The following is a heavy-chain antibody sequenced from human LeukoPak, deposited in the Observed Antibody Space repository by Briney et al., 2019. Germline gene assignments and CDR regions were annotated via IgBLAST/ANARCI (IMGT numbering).Heavy chain of an antibody. J-gene: IGHJ4*02. V-gene: IGHV3-30*03. Sequence: PGGSLRLSCAASGFTFSSYGMHWVRQAPGKGLEWVAVISYDGSNKYYADSVKGRFTISRDNSKNTLYLQMNSLRAEDTAVYYCARDPYRDILTGYSSSDYWGQGTLVTVSS. CDR2: ISYDGSNK. CDR1: GFTFSSYG. CDR3: ARDPYRDILTGYSSSDY. D-gene: IGHD3-9*01.